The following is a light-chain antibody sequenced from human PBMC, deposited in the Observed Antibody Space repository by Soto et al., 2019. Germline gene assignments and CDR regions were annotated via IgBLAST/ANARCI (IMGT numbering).Light chain of an antibody. CDR2: STS. CDR3: LQHYTYPRP. Sequence: IQMGQSPSSLSASNGDRVTITCRASQGIGTDLGWYRQKPGRAPERLIYSTSSLQSGVPSRFSGSGSGTEFSLTITSLQPEDFATYYCLQHYTYPRPVGQVGKVDI. CDR1: QGIGTD. V-gene: IGKV1-17*01. J-gene: IGKJ1*01.